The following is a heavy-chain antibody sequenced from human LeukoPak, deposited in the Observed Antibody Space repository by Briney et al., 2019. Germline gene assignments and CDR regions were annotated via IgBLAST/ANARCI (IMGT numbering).Heavy chain of an antibody. J-gene: IGHJ5*02. CDR1: GFTFSSYW. V-gene: IGHV3-7*03. CDR2: IKQDGSEK. D-gene: IGHD3-10*01. Sequence: GGSLRLSCAASGFTFSSYWMSWVRQAPGKGLEWVANIKQDGSEKYYVDSVKGRFTIPRDNAKNSLYLQMNSLRAEDTALYYCAKDAGGHGSGSSFDPWGQGTLVTVSS. CDR3: AKDAGGHGSGSSFDP.